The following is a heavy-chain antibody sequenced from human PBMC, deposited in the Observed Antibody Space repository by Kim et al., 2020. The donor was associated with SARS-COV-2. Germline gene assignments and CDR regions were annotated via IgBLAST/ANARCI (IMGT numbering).Heavy chain of an antibody. J-gene: IGHJ4*02. CDR2: T. D-gene: IGHD5-12*01. V-gene: IGHV5-51*01. Sequence: TRYSLSLQGQVTISVDKSITPAYLQWSSLKASDTAMYYCARGPGGYRYDYWGQGTLVTVSS. CDR3: ARGPGGYRYDY.